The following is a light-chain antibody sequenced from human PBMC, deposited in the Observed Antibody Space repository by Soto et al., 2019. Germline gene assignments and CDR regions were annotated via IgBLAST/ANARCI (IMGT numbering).Light chain of an antibody. CDR1: QSISSY. J-gene: IGKJ2*01. Sequence: DIQMTQSPSSLSASVGDRVTITCRASQSISSYLNWYQQKPGKAPKLLISAASSLQSGVPSRFSGSGSGTDFTLTINSLQPEDFTTYCCQQRYSTPYTFGQGTKLEIK. V-gene: IGKV1-39*01. CDR2: AAS. CDR3: QQRYSTPYT.